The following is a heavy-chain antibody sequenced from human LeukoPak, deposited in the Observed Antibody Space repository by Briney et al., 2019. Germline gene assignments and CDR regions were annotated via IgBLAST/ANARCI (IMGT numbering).Heavy chain of an antibody. J-gene: IGHJ4*02. CDR2: IRLDGSEK. CDR1: GFTFSTYW. Sequence: GGSLRLSCAASGFTFSTYWMSWVRQAPGKGLEWVATIRLDGSEKHYVDSVKGRFPISRDNAKNSLYLQMNSLTVEDTAVYYCVRGCGRASCPYFFDSWGQGTLVTVS. D-gene: IGHD2-2*01. V-gene: IGHV3-7*01. CDR3: VRGCGRASCPYFFDS.